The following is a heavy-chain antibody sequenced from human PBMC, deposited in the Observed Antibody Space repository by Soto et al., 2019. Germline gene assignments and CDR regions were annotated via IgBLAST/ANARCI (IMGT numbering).Heavy chain of an antibody. CDR2: IYHSGST. CDR3: AREVSSSWYYWFDP. CDR1: GGSISSGGYS. V-gene: IGHV4-30-2*01. Sequence: SETLSLTCAVSGGSISSGGYSWSWIRQPPWQGLEWIGYIYHSGSTYYNPSLKSRVTISVDRSKNQFSLKLSSVTAADTAVYYCAREVSSSWYYWFDPWGQGTLVTVSS. J-gene: IGHJ5*02. D-gene: IGHD6-13*01.